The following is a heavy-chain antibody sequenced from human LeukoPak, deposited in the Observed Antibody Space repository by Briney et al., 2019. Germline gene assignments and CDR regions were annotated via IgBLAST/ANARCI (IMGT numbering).Heavy chain of an antibody. Sequence: GGSLRLSCAVSGFFVSDHYMAWARQAPGKGLEWVSVVNSGGSTSYADSVEGRFAISRDNSKNTLFLQMNNLIAEDTALYYCTRTYGDYDYYYGLDVWGQGTTVTVSS. V-gene: IGHV3-66*01. CDR2: VNSGGST. CDR1: GFFVSDHY. J-gene: IGHJ6*02. D-gene: IGHD4-17*01. CDR3: TRTYGDYDYYYGLDV.